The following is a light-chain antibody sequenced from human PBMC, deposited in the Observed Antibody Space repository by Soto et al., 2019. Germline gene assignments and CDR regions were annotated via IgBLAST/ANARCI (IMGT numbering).Light chain of an antibody. V-gene: IGKV3-20*01. J-gene: IGKJ1*01. CDR2: AAS. CDR3: QQYDSSPLT. CDR1: QSVSSGF. Sequence: EIVLTQSPGTLSLSPGERATLSCRASQSVSSGFLAWYHQKPGQAPRLLIYAASSRATGIPDRFSGSGSGTDFTLTISRLEPEDFAVYYCQQYDSSPLTFGQGTKVEIK.